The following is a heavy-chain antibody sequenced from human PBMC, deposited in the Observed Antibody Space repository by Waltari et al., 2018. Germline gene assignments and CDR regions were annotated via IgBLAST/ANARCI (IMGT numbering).Heavy chain of an antibody. CDR3: ARPYNWNPHDAFDI. J-gene: IGHJ3*02. CDR1: GGTFSSYA. Sequence: QVQLVQSGAEVKKPGSSVTVSCKASGGTFSSYAISWVRQAPGQGLEWMGGIIPSFGTANYAQKFQGRVTITADESTSTAYMELSSLRSEDTAVYYCARPYNWNPHDAFDIWGQGTMVTVSS. D-gene: IGHD1-20*01. CDR2: IIPSFGTA. V-gene: IGHV1-69*13.